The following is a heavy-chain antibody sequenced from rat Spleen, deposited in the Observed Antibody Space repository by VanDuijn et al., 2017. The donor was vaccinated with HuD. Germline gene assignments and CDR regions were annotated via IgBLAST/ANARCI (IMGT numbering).Heavy chain of an antibody. D-gene: IGHD4-6*01. V-gene: IGHV5-29*01. CDR2: ISYDGSRT. CDR3: ARHWGY. Sequence: EVQLVESGGGLVQPGRSMKLSCAASGFTLSDHFMAWVRQTPTKGLEWVATISYDGSRTYYRDSVKGRFTVSRDNAKSTLSLQMDSLRSEDTATYYCARHWGYWGQGVMVTVSS. J-gene: IGHJ2*01. CDR1: GFTLSDHF.